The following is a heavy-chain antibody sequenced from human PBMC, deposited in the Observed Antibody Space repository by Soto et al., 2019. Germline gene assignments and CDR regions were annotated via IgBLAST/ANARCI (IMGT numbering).Heavy chain of an antibody. V-gene: IGHV3-30-3*01. CDR3: ARDGVSSTEYTWNYETYFDY. J-gene: IGHJ4*02. CDR2: ISYDGNNK. D-gene: IGHD1-7*01. CDR1: GFTYSTYT. Sequence: QVQLVESGGGVVQPGRSLRLSCAASGFTYSTYTMHWVRQAPGKGLEWVAVISYDGNNKFYADSVKGRFTISRDSTKQTLYLQMNSLRPDDTAMYYCARDGVSSTEYTWNYETYFDYWGQGALVTVSS.